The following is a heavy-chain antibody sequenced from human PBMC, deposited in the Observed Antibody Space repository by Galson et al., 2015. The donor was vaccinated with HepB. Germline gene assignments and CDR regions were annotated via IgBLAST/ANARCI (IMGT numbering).Heavy chain of an antibody. J-gene: IGHJ4*02. CDR2: ISGSGGST. CDR1: GFTFSSYA. D-gene: IGHD2-15*01. CDR3: AKDDAPHIVVVVAATVY. Sequence: SLRLSCAASGFTFSSYAMSWVRQAPGKGLEWVSAISGSGGSTYYADSVKGRFTISRDNSKNTLYLQMNSLRAEDTAVYYCAKDDAPHIVVVVAATVYWGQGTLVTVSS. V-gene: IGHV3-23*01.